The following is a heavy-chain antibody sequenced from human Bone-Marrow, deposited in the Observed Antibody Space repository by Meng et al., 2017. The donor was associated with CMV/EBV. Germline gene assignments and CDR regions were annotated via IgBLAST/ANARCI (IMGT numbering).Heavy chain of an antibody. Sequence: GESLKISCAASGFTFSSYATSWVRQAPGKGLEWVSAISGSGGSTYYADSVKGRFTISRDNSKNTLYLQMNSLRAEDTAVYYCAKVPQYYDFWSGYSTWGQGTLVTVSS. V-gene: IGHV3-23*01. CDR2: ISGSGGST. J-gene: IGHJ5*02. CDR3: AKVPQYYDFWSGYST. D-gene: IGHD3-3*01. CDR1: GFTFSSYA.